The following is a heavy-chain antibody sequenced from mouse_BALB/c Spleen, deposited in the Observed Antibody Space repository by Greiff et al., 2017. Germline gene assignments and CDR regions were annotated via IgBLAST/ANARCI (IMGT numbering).Heavy chain of an antibody. CDR3: ARRGYGKGAMDY. CDR1: GFTFSSYG. Sequence: EVQLVESGGDLVKPGGSLKLSCAASGFTFSSYGMSWVRQTPDKRLEWVATISSGGSYTYYPDSVKGRFTISRDNAKNTLYLQMSSLKSEDTAMYYCARRGYGKGAMDYWGQGTSVTVSS. D-gene: IGHD2-1*01. J-gene: IGHJ4*01. CDR2: ISSGGSYT. V-gene: IGHV5-6*01.